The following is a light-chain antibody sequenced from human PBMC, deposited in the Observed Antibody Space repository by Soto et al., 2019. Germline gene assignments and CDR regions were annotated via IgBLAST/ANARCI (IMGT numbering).Light chain of an antibody. Sequence: QSVLTQPASVSGSPGQSITISCTGTSSDIGTYNLVSWHQQHPGKAPKLMIYEVNKRPSGVSDRFSGSKPGNTASLTISGLQAEDEADYYCCSYAGSSTLYVFGTGTKVTVL. CDR1: SSDIGTYNL. CDR2: EVN. J-gene: IGLJ1*01. V-gene: IGLV2-23*02. CDR3: CSYAGSSTLYV.